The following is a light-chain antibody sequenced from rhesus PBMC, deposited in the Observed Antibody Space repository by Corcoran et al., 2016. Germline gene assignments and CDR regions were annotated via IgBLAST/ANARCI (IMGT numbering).Light chain of an antibody. CDR2: AAS. V-gene: IGKV1-44*03. CDR3: QQHNSHPRT. Sequence: DIQMTQSPSSLSASVGDRVTITCRASQTISSYLAWYQQKPGKVPKLLIYAASTLPRGVPSRFSGSGSGTAFTLTISSLQPEDFETYYCQQHNSHPRTFGQGTKVEIK. CDR1: QTISSY. J-gene: IGKJ1*01.